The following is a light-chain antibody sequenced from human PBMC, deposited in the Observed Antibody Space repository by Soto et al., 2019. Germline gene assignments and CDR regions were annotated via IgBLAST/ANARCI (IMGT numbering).Light chain of an antibody. V-gene: IGLV2-23*01. Sequence: QSALTQPASASGSPGQAITISCTGTSSDVGSYNLVSWYQQHPGKAPKLMIYEGSKRPSGVSNRFSGSKSGNTASLTISGIQAEDDADYYCCSYAGSSTFYVFGTGTKVTVL. J-gene: IGLJ1*01. CDR2: EGS. CDR3: CSYAGSSTFYV. CDR1: SSDVGSYNL.